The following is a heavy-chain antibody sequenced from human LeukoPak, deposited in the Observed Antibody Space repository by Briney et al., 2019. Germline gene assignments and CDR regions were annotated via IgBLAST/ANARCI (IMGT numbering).Heavy chain of an antibody. J-gene: IGHJ4*02. CDR1: GGSISSYY. V-gene: IGHV4-59*01. CDR3: ARVQSYGYSPDY. CDR2: IYYSGST. D-gene: IGHD5-24*01. Sequence: SETLSLTCTVSGGSISSYYWSWIRQPPGKGLEYIGYIYYSGSTNYNPSLKSRVTISVDTSKNQFSLKLSSVTAADTAVYYCARVQSYGYSPDYWGQGTLVTVSS.